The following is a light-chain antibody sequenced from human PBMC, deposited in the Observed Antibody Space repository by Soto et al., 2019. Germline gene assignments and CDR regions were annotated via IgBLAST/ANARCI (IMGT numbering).Light chain of an antibody. Sequence: DIQMPQSPSSLSASVGDRVTITCRASQSISSYLNWYQQKPGKAPKLLIYAASSLQSGVPSRFSGSVSGTDFTLTISRLQPEDFATYYAQQSYTSWTCGQGTKVEIK. CDR2: AAS. V-gene: IGKV1-39*01. J-gene: IGKJ1*01. CDR3: QQSYTSWT. CDR1: QSISSY.